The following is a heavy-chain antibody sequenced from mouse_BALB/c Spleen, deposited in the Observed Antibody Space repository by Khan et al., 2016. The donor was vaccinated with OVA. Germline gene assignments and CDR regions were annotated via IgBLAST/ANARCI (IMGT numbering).Heavy chain of an antibody. CDR3: ARNAYFGNYFDY. D-gene: IGHD2-10*01. V-gene: IGHV1S81*02. CDR1: GYTFTNYW. CDR2: IYPGDGRV. Sequence: VQLQESGAELVKPGASVKLSCKASGYTFTNYWVHWVKQGPGQGLEWIGEIYPGDGRVNYNENFRNKASLTVDRSSTTAYMQLSSLTSEDSAVYYCARNAYFGNYFDYWGQGTTLTVSS. J-gene: IGHJ2*01.